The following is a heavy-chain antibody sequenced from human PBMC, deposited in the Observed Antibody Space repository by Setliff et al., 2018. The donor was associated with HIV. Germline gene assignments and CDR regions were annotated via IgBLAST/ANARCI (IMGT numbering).Heavy chain of an antibody. Sequence: SETLSLTCSVSGGSISGYYWNWVRQPPGKGLEWLGYVYSSGTTDYNPALKGRVTISLDTSKSQFSLNLNSLTAADTAVYYCARGAYYNFWSGYSAGGGSLGPWGQGALVTVSS. CDR2: VYSSGTT. CDR1: GGSISGYY. D-gene: IGHD3-3*01. CDR3: ARGAYYNFWSGYSAGGGSLGP. J-gene: IGHJ5*02. V-gene: IGHV4-59*01.